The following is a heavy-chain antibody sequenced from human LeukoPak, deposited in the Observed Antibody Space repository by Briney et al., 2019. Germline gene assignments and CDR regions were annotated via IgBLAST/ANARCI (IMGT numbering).Heavy chain of an antibody. CDR3: ARSYRSGWHYFDY. J-gene: IGHJ4*02. Sequence: GGSLRLSCVVSGFTFTGYAMHWVRQAPGEGLEWVALISIDGTSKYFTDSVKGRFTISRDTSKNTLYLQMNSLRAEDTAMYYCARSYRSGWHYFDYWGQGTLVTVSS. D-gene: IGHD6-19*01. V-gene: IGHV3-30-3*01. CDR2: ISIDGTSK. CDR1: GFTFTGYA.